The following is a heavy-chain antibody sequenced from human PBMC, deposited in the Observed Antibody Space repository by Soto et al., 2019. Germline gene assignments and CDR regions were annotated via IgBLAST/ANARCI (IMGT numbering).Heavy chain of an antibody. D-gene: IGHD2-2*02. V-gene: IGHV4-34*01. J-gene: IGHJ4*02. Sequence: SETLSLTCAVYGGSFSGYYWSWIRQPPGKGLEWIGEINHSGSTNYNPSLKSRVTISVDTSKNQFSPKLSSVTAADTAVYYCASGRYCSSTSCYTGGQTDYWGQGTLVTVSS. CDR1: GGSFSGYY. CDR2: INHSGST. CDR3: ASGRYCSSTSCYTGGQTDY.